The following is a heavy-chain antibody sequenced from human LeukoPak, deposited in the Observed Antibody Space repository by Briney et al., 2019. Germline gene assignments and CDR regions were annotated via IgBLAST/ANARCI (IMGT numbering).Heavy chain of an antibody. J-gene: IGHJ4*02. CDR3: ARDRYYDGSGYYTN. V-gene: IGHV1-3*01. Sequence: GASVKVSCKASGYIFTSYVMHWVRQAPGQRLEWMGWINAGNGNTKHSQKFQGRVTITRDTSASTAYMELSSLRSEDTAVYYCARDRYYDGSGYYTNWGQGTLVTVSS. CDR2: INAGNGNT. D-gene: IGHD3-22*01. CDR1: GYIFTSYV.